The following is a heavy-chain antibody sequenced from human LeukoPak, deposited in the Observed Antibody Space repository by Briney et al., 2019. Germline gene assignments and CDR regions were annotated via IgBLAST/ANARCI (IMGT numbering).Heavy chain of an antibody. Sequence: GGSLRLSCAASGFTFSSYEVNWVRQAPGKGLEWVSYISSSGGTIYYADSVKGRFTISRDNAKNSLYLQMNSLRAEDTAVYYCARVPGQHGAFDYWGQGTLVTVSS. CDR3: ARVPGQHGAFDY. V-gene: IGHV3-48*03. D-gene: IGHD6-13*01. J-gene: IGHJ4*02. CDR1: GFTFSSYE. CDR2: ISSSGGTI.